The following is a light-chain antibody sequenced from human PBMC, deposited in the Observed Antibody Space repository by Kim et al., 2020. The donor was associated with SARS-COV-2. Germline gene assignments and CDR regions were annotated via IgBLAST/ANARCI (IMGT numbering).Light chain of an antibody. CDR2: GNS. CDR3: QSYDSSLSGWV. CDR1: TSNNGAGYE. V-gene: IGLV1-40*01. Sequence: QEVTLSCTGSTSNNGAGYEVHSHQQLPGPAPKLLIYGNSNRPSGVPDRFSGSKSGTSASLAITGLQAEDEADYYCQSYDSSLSGWVFGGGTQLTVL. J-gene: IGLJ3*02.